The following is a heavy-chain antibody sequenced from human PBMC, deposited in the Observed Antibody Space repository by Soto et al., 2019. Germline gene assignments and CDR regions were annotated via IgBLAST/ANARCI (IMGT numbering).Heavy chain of an antibody. CDR1: GGSISSSNW. D-gene: IGHD5-18*01. J-gene: IGHJ4*02. Sequence: QVQLQESGPGLVKPSGTLSLTCAVSGGSISSSNWWSWVRQPPGKGLEWIGEIYHSGSTNYNPSLKSRVTISVDQSKTQFSLKLSSVTAADTAVYSCARTPWDGYTGYYCDYWGQGTLVTVSS. CDR3: ARTPWDGYTGYYCDY. V-gene: IGHV4-4*02. CDR2: IYHSGST.